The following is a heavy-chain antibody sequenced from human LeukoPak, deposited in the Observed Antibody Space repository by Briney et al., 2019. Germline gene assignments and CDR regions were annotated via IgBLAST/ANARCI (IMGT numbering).Heavy chain of an antibody. CDR1: GFTFSSYA. Sequence: AGGSLRLSWAASGFTFSSYAMTWVRQAPGKGLEWVSTNTGHSAYYADSVKGRFTISRDSSKNTLYLQMNSLRAEDTAVYYCAKDRGHPYSNYFIDYWGQGTLVTVSS. CDR2: NTGHSA. V-gene: IGHV3-23*01. J-gene: IGHJ4*02. CDR3: AKDRGHPYSNYFIDY. D-gene: IGHD4-11*01.